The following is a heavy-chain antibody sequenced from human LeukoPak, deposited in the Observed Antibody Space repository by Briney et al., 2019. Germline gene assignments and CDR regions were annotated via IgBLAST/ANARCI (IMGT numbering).Heavy chain of an antibody. CDR3: ARHPEPGYCSSTSCHESYFDY. Sequence: GGSLRLSCAASGFTFSSCAMSWVRQAPGKGLEWVSAISGSGDRPYYADSVKGRFTISRDNSKNTLYLRMNSLRAEDTAVYYCARHPEPGYCSSTSCHESYFDYWGQGTLVTVSS. CDR2: ISGSGDRP. J-gene: IGHJ4*02. V-gene: IGHV3-23*01. D-gene: IGHD2-2*01. CDR1: GFTFSSCA.